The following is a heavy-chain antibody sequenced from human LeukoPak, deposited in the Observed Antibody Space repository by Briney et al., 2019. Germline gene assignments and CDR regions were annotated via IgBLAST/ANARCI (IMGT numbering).Heavy chain of an antibody. J-gene: IGHJ3*02. Sequence: SQTLSLTCTVSGGSISSGDYYWSWIRQPPGKGLEWIGYIYYSGSTYYNPSLKSRVTISVDTSKNQFSLKLSSVTAADTAVYYCASVVVITEAFDIWGQGTMVTVSS. CDR3: ASVVVITEAFDI. CDR2: IYYSGST. V-gene: IGHV4-30-4*01. CDR1: GGSISSGDYY. D-gene: IGHD3-22*01.